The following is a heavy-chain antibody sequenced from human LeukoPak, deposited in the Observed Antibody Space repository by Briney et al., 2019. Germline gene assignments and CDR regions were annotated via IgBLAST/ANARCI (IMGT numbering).Heavy chain of an antibody. D-gene: IGHD3-10*01. CDR1: GGTFSSYA. J-gene: IGHJ6*03. CDR2: IIPIFGTA. Sequence: ASVKVSCKASGGTFSSYAISWVRQAPGQGLEWMGGIIPIFGTANYAQKFQGRVTITADESTSTAYMELSSLRSEDTAVYYCARARYAVRGGTNYYYYYYMDVWGRGTTVTISS. V-gene: IGHV1-69*13. CDR3: ARARYAVRGGTNYYYYYYMDV.